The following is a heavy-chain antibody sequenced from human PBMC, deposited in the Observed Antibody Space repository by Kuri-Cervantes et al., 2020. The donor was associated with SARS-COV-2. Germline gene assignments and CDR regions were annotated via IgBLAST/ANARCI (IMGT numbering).Heavy chain of an antibody. CDR1: GYTFTGYY. CDR3: ATPRYCSSGSCYGLFDY. J-gene: IGHJ4*02. V-gene: IGHV1-2*02. D-gene: IGHD2-15*01. Sequence: ASVKVSCKASGYTFTGYYMHWVRQAPGQGLEWMGWVNPNSGGTNYAQKFQGRVTMTRDTSISTAYMELSRLRSDDTAVYYCATPRYCSSGSCYGLFDYWGQGTLVTVSS. CDR2: VNPNSGGT.